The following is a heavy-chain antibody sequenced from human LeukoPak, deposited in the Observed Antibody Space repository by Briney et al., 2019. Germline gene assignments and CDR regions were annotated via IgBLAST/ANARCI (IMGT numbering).Heavy chain of an antibody. Sequence: PSETLSLTCAVYGGSFSGYYWSWIRQPPGKGLEWIGEINHSGSTNYNPSLKSRVTISVDTSKNQFSLELSSVTAADTAVYYCARKRGWLQLRYFDYWGQGTLVTVSS. J-gene: IGHJ4*02. D-gene: IGHD5-24*01. CDR3: ARKRGWLQLRYFDY. CDR2: INHSGST. CDR1: GGSFSGYY. V-gene: IGHV4-34*01.